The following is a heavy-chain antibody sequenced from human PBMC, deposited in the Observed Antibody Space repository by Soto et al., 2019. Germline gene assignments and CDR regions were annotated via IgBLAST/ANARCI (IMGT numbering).Heavy chain of an antibody. CDR3: ARHGIXGSYYDAFDI. CDR1: GGSISSYY. J-gene: IGHJ3*02. V-gene: IGHV4-59*01. Sequence: SETLSLTCTVSGGSISSYYWSWIRQPPGKGLEWIGYIYYSGSTNYNPSLKSRVTISVDTSKNQFSLKLSSVTAADTAVYYCARHGIXGSYYDAFDIWGQGTMVTVSS. CDR2: IYYSGST. D-gene: IGHD1-26*01.